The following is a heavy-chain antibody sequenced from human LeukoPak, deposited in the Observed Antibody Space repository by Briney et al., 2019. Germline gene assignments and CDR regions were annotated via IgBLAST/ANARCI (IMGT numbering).Heavy chain of an antibody. CDR2: ISDSGGST. Sequence: GGSLRLSCAASGFTFSSYAVSWVRQAPGKGLAWVSAISDSGGSTQYADSVKGRFIISRDNSKNTLYLQMNSLRAEDTAVYYCVRERGETGLTDYWGQGTLVTVSS. V-gene: IGHV3-23*01. CDR3: VRERGETGLTDY. CDR1: GFTFSSYA. D-gene: IGHD7-27*01. J-gene: IGHJ4*02.